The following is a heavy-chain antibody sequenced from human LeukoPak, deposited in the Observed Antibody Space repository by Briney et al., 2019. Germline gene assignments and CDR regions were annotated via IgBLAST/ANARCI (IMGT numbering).Heavy chain of an antibody. D-gene: IGHD3-10*01. J-gene: IGHJ4*02. CDR3: AKERIGGSLDY. CDR1: GFSFPDYT. Sequence: GGTLRLSCAASGFSFPDYTMHSVRPSPGKGLEWVSQISWSGGTTYYADSVKGGFTNSRDNSRNSLYLQMNSLRTEDTALYYCAKERIGGSLDYWGQGTLLTVSS. V-gene: IGHV3-43*01. CDR2: ISWSGGTT.